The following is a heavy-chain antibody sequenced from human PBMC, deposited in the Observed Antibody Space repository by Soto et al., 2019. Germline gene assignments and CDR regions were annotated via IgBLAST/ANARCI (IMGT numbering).Heavy chain of an antibody. Sequence: PGGSLRLSCAASGFAFSNNWMHWVRQAPGKGLEWVSRIKSDGSSTNYADSVKGRFTISRDNAKNTLYLQMSGLGADDTAIYYCASYYYYYYMDVWGKGTTVTVSS. V-gene: IGHV3-74*01. J-gene: IGHJ6*03. CDR1: GFAFSNNW. CDR2: IKSDGSST. CDR3: ASYYYYYYMDV.